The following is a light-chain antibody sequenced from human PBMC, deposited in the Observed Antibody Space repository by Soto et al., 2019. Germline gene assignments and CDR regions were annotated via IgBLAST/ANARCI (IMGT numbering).Light chain of an antibody. CDR1: QGISDY. V-gene: IGKV1-9*01. CDR3: QQLDSYVFT. Sequence: DIQLTQSPSFLSASVGDRVTITCRASQGISDYLAWYQQKPGNAPKLLIYGASTLQSEVPSRFSGSGSGTEFSLTISSLQPEDFATYFCQQLDSYVFTFGPGTKVDIK. CDR2: GAS. J-gene: IGKJ3*01.